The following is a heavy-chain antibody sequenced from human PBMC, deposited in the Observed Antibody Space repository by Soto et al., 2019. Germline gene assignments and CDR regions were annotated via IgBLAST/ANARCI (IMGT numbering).Heavy chain of an antibody. D-gene: IGHD3-22*01. J-gene: IGHJ4*02. Sequence: ASVKVSCKASGYTFTGYYIHWVRQAPGQGLEWMGWINPNSGGTNYAQKFQGRVTMTRDTSIGTAYMELSRLRSDDTAVYYCARRGYYYHTTAYNLAYWGQGTLVTVSS. CDR3: ARRGYYYHTTAYNLAY. CDR1: GYTFTGYY. V-gene: IGHV1-2*02. CDR2: INPNSGGT.